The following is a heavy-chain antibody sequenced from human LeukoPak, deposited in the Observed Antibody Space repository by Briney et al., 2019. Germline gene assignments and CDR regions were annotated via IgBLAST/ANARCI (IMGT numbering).Heavy chain of an antibody. D-gene: IGHD2-2*01. J-gene: IGHJ4*02. V-gene: IGHV1-2*02. Sequence: ASVTVSCKASGYTFSGYYMHWVRQAPGQGLEWMGWINPNSGGTNYAQKCQGRVTMTRDTSISTAYMELSRLRYDDTAVYYCARYPAGQGYFDYWGQGTLVTVSS. CDR3: ARYPAGQGYFDY. CDR2: INPNSGGT. CDR1: GYTFSGYY.